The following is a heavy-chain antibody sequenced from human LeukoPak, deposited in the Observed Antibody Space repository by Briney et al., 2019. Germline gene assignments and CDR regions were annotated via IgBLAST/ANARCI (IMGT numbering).Heavy chain of an antibody. Sequence: GRSLRLSCAASGFIFSSYGMHWVRQAPGKGLEWVAVIWSDASNTYYVDSVKGRFTISRDNSKNTLYLQMNSLRAEDTAVYYCARVLWFGGIYYFDYWGQGTLVTVSS. CDR1: GFIFSSYG. V-gene: IGHV3-33*01. J-gene: IGHJ4*02. CDR3: ARVLWFGGIYYFDY. CDR2: IWSDASNT. D-gene: IGHD3-10*01.